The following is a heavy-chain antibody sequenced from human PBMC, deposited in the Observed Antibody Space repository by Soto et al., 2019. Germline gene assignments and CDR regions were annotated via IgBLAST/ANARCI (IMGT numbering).Heavy chain of an antibody. CDR1: GGTFSTYA. CDR3: AADAGASAPTFDY. D-gene: IGHD1-26*01. V-gene: IGHV1-69*01. Sequence: QVQLVQSGAEVKKPGSSVKVSCKASGGTFSTYAISWVRQAPGQGLEWMGGIIPIFGTANYAQKFQGRVTITADESTSTAYMELSRLGSEDTAVYYCAADAGASAPTFDYWGQGTLVTVSS. CDR2: IIPIFGTA. J-gene: IGHJ4*02.